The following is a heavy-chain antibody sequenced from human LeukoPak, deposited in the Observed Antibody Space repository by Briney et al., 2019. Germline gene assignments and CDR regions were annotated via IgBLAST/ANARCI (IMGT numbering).Heavy chain of an antibody. CDR3: ARDYIAAIGFDY. Sequence: GGSLRLSCAASGFTFSSYAMSWVRQAPGKGLEWVSAISASGDSTYYADSVKGRFTISRDNSKNTLYLQMNSLRAEDTAVYYCARDYIAAIGFDYWGQGTLVTVSS. CDR1: GFTFSSYA. CDR2: ISASGDST. D-gene: IGHD6-13*01. J-gene: IGHJ4*02. V-gene: IGHV3-23*01.